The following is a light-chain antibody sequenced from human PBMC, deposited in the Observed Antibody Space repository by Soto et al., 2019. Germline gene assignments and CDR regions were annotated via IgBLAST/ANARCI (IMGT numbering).Light chain of an antibody. Sequence: DIQMTQSPSSVSASVGDRVTISCRASHDVRSWLAWYQQKPGKAPNLLIYGPSTLQSGVPSRFSGSGSGTHFTLTISSLPPEDFATYYCQQSNGDPWTFGQGTKVEIK. J-gene: IGKJ1*01. CDR2: GPS. CDR3: QQSNGDPWT. CDR1: HDVRSW. V-gene: IGKV1-12*02.